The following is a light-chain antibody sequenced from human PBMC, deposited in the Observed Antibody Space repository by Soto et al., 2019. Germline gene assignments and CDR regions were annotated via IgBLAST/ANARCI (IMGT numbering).Light chain of an antibody. CDR1: QSISSW. CDR2: KAS. CDR3: KQYTSHSCT. Sequence: DIQMTQSPSTLSASVGGRATITCRASQSISSWLAWYQQKPGKAPKLLIHKASSLESRVPSRFSGSGSGTEFINTSSSQPPDAFANYYCKQYTSHSCTFGQGAKLEIK. J-gene: IGKJ1*01. V-gene: IGKV1-5*03.